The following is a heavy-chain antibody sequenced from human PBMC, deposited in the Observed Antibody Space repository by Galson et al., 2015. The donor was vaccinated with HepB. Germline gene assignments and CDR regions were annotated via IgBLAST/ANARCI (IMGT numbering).Heavy chain of an antibody. CDR2: ISSSSSYI. CDR1: GFTFSSYS. CDR3: ASTYYYDSSGYYYFDY. V-gene: IGHV3-21*01. J-gene: IGHJ4*02. Sequence: SLRLSCAASGFTFSSYSMNWVRQAPGKGLEWVSSISSSSSYIYYADSVKGRFTISRDNAKNSLYLQMNSLRAEDTAVYYCASTYYYDSSGYYYFDYWGQGTLVTVSS. D-gene: IGHD3-22*01.